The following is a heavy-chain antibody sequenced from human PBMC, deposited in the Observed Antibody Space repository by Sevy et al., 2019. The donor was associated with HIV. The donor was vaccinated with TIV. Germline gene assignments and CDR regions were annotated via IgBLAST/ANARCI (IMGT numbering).Heavy chain of an antibody. CDR2: INPSGGST. V-gene: IGHV1-46*01. CDR1: GYTFTSYY. J-gene: IGHJ3*02. D-gene: IGHD1-26*01. Sequence: ASVKVSCKASGYTFTSYYMHWVRQAPGQGLEWMGIINPSGGSTSYAQKFPGRVTMTRDTSTSTVYMELSSLRSEDTAVYYCAREDSGSYGKLTFDIWGQGTMVTVSS. CDR3: AREDSGSYGKLTFDI.